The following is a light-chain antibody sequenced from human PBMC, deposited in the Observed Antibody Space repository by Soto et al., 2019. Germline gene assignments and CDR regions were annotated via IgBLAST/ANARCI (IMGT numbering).Light chain of an antibody. CDR3: QQTHAVPLP. Sequence: QITHAPASLGTSVVDRVSLAFLASQPIGNYLNCYQQKPGEAPKVLIFGASSLRSGVPSRFSGSGYGTDFTLTITNLHPEDSATYYCQQTHAVPLPFGQGTRLKL. CDR1: QPIGNY. J-gene: IGKJ5*01. V-gene: IGKV1-39*01. CDR2: GAS.